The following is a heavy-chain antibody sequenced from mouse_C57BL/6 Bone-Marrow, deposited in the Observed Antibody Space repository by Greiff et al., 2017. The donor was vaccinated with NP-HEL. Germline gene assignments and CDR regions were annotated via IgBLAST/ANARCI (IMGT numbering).Heavy chain of an antibody. D-gene: IGHD3-2*02. V-gene: IGHV8-12*01. J-gene: IGHJ3*01. Sequence: QVTLKVSGPGILQSSQTLSLTCSFSGFSLSTSGMGVSWIRQPSGKGLEWLAHIYWDDDKRYNPSLKRRLTISKDTSRNQVILKITRVDTADTATYYGAGREKTAQATFADWGKGTLVTVYA. CDR1: GFSLSTSGMG. CDR2: IYWDDDK. CDR3: AGREKTAQATFAD.